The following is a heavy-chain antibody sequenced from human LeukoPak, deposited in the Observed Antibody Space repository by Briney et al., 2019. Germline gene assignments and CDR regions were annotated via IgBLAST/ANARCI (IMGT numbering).Heavy chain of an antibody. CDR1: GITVSSNY. D-gene: IGHD3-10*01. CDR2: IYSSGNT. J-gene: IGHJ4*02. Sequence: PGGSLRLSCAASGITVSSNYMSWVRQAPGKGLEWVSVIYSSGNTYYADPVRGRFTISRDNSKNMVYLQMNSLRAEDTAVYYCASGPTMVQGVIMYNWGQGTLVTVSS. CDR3: ASGPTMVQGVIMYN. V-gene: IGHV3-53*01.